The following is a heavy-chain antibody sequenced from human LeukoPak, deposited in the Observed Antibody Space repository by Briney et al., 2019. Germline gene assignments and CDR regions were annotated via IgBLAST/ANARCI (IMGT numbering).Heavy chain of an antibody. Sequence: SETLSLTCAVYGGSLSGYYWSWIRQPPGKGLEWIGEINHSGSTNYNPSLKSRVTISVDTSKNQFSLKLSSVTAADTAVYYCARGRQTPPTYRRVYYYYYMDVWGKGTTVTVSS. CDR3: ARGRQTPPTYRRVYYYYYMDV. CDR2: INHSGST. D-gene: IGHD2-15*01. V-gene: IGHV4-34*01. J-gene: IGHJ6*03. CDR1: GGSLSGYY.